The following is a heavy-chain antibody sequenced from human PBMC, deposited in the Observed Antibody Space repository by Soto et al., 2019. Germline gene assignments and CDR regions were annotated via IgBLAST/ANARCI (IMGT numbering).Heavy chain of an antibody. J-gene: IGHJ6*02. D-gene: IGHD5-18*01. CDR1: GGTFSSYA. Sequence: QVQLVQSGAEVKQPGSSVKVSCKASGGTFSSYAISWVRQAPGQGLEWMGGIIPIFGTENYAQKFQGRVTITADESTSTAYMELSSLRSEDTAVYYCARDGRWIQLWSSQYYYYGMDVWGQGTTVTVSS. V-gene: IGHV1-69*12. CDR3: ARDGRWIQLWSSQYYYYGMDV. CDR2: IIPIFGTE.